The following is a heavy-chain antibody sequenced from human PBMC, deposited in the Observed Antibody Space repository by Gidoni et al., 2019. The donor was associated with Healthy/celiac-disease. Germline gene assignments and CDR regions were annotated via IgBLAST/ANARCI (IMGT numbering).Heavy chain of an antibody. J-gene: IGHJ4*02. CDR2: IRSKANSYAT. CDR3: TSAPYDYVWGSYRYVDY. CDR1: GFTFSGSA. Sequence: EVQLVESGGGLVQPGGSLKLSCAASGFTFSGSAMHWVRQASGKGLEWVGRIRSKANSYATAYAASVKGRFTISRDDSKNTADLQMNSLKTEDTAVYYCTSAPYDYVWGSYRYVDYWGQGTLVTVSS. V-gene: IGHV3-73*01. D-gene: IGHD3-16*02.